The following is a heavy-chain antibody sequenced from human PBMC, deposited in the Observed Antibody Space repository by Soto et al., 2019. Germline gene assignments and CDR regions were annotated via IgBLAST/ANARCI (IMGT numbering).Heavy chain of an antibody. CDR3: ARDYYYDTTGPLDY. J-gene: IGHJ4*02. CDR1: GYTFNSYG. V-gene: IGHV1-18*01. CDR2: ISVYNGET. Sequence: QVQLVQSGAEVKKPGASVRVSCKASGYTFNSYGISWVRQAPGQGLEWMGWISVYNGETHYARKFQGRVTLTTATSTNTAYMEMRSLISDDTALYFCARDYYYDTTGPLDYWGQGTLVTVSS. D-gene: IGHD3-22*01.